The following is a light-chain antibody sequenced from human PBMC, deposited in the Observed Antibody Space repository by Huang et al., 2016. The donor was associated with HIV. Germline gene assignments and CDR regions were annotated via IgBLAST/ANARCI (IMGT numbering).Light chain of an antibody. Sequence: EIEMTQSPATLSVSPGERATLSCRASHSVDSGLAWYQQQPGHAPRLLIYDASTRATGISAKFNCTGSGTEFSLSITNLQSEDFAVYYCQQYSDWPPLTFGGGTKVEI. J-gene: IGKJ4*01. V-gene: IGKV3-15*01. CDR1: HSVDSG. CDR3: QQYSDWPPLT. CDR2: DAS.